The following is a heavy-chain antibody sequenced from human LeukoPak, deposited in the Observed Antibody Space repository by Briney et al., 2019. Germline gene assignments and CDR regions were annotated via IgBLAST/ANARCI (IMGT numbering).Heavy chain of an antibody. J-gene: IGHJ3*02. V-gene: IGHV3-48*01. Sequence: ETLSLTCAVYGGSFSGYYWSWVRQAPGKGLEWVSYISSSSTTIYYADSVKGRFTISRDNAKNSLYLQMNSLRAEDTAVYYCARPYSSGWRAFDIWGQGTVVTVSS. D-gene: IGHD6-19*01. CDR1: GGSFSGYY. CDR3: ARPYSSGWRAFDI. CDR2: ISSSSTTI.